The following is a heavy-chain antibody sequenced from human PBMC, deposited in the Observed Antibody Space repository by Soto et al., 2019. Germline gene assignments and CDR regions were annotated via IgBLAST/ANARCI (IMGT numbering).Heavy chain of an antibody. CDR2: IRLKSGST. Sequence: QVRLVQSGAESRRPGASVKVSCKASGDSFTGYYLHWVRQAPGQGLEWMGWIRLKSGSTNFAEKFRGWATVTRDTSTSTGYLELSSLTSNDTAVYYCARSSGSYSKWFDPWGQGTLVTVFS. V-gene: IGHV1-2*04. D-gene: IGHD3-10*01. J-gene: IGHJ5*02. CDR3: ARSSGSYSKWFDP. CDR1: GDSFTGYY.